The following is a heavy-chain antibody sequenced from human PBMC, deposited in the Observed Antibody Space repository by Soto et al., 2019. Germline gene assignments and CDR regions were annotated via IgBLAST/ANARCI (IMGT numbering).Heavy chain of an antibody. J-gene: IGHJ4*02. D-gene: IGHD2-8*02. Sequence: GSLRLSCAASGFTFSNAWMNWVRQAPGTGLEWIGEINHSGSTNYNPSLKSRVTISVDTSKNQFSLKLTSVTAADTAVYYCARDKITGLFDYWGQGTLVTVS. V-gene: IGHV4-34*01. CDR2: INHSGST. CDR3: ARDKITGLFDY. CDR1: GFTFSNAW.